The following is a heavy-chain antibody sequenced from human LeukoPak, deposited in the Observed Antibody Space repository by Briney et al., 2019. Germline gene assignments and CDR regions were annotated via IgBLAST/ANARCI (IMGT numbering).Heavy chain of an antibody. CDR2: FDPEDGET. CDR1: GYTLTELS. Sequence: ASVKVSCKVSGYTLTELSMHWVRQAPGKGLEWMGGFDPEDGETIYAQKFQGRVTMTEDTSTDTAYMELSSLRSEDTAVYYCATRKGNWTPFDYWGQGTLVTVSS. J-gene: IGHJ4*02. D-gene: IGHD1-1*01. CDR3: ATRKGNWTPFDY. V-gene: IGHV1-24*01.